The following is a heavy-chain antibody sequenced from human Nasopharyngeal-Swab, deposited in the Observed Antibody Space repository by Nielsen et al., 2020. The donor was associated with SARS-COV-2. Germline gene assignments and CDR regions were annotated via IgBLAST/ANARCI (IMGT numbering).Heavy chain of an antibody. Sequence: AAVKVSCKASGYTFTHYYRHWVRQAPGQGLEGMGMIDPSGGSTSYAQKFQGRVIMTRDTSTATVYMELSSLRSEDTAVYFCASIAARRDRNYYGMDVWGQGTTVTVSS. V-gene: IGHV1-46*01. J-gene: IGHJ6*02. D-gene: IGHD6-6*01. CDR1: GYTFTHYY. CDR2: IDPSGGST. CDR3: ASIAARRDRNYYGMDV.